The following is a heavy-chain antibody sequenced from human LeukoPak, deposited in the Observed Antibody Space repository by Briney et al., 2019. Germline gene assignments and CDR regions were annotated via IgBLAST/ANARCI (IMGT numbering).Heavy chain of an antibody. J-gene: IGHJ4*02. D-gene: IGHD6-13*01. CDR3: AGEVGSWYVY. V-gene: IGHV1-2*02. CDR2: INPNSGGT. CDR1: GYTFTGYY. Sequence: ASVTVSCKASGYTFTGYYMHWVRQAPGQGLEWMGWINPNSGGTNYAQKFQGRVTMTRDTSISTAYMELSRLRSDDTAVYYCAGEVGSWYVYWGQGTLVTVSS.